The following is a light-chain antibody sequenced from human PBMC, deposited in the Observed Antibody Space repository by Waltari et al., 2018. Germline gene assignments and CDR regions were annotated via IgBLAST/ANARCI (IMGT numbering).Light chain of an antibody. J-gene: IGLJ1*01. CDR3: CADAGSRCV. CDR1: SSDVGGYDH. V-gene: IGLV2-11*01. CDR2: DVS. Sequence: QSALTQPPSMSGSPGQSVTISCTGTSSDVGGYDHVSWYQQHPGKAPKLMIYDVSKRPSGVPARVAGSKSGNTASLTISGPQAEEEANYYCCADAGSRCVFGTGTKVIVL.